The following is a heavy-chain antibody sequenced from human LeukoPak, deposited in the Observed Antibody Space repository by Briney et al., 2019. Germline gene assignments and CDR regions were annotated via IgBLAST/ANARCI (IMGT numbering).Heavy chain of an antibody. Sequence: PGGSLRLSCAASGFTFSSYWMSWVRQAPGKGLEWVANIKQDGSEKYYVDSVKGRFTISRDNAKNSLYLQMNSLRAEDTAVYYCARAEYDYVWGSYHNYFDYWGQGTLVTVSS. CDR3: ARAEYDYVWGSYHNYFDY. CDR2: IKQDGSEK. CDR1: GFTFSSYW. V-gene: IGHV3-7*04. D-gene: IGHD3-16*02. J-gene: IGHJ4*02.